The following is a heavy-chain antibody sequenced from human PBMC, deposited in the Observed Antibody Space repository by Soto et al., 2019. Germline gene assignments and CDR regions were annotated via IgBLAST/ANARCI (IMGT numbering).Heavy chain of an antibody. D-gene: IGHD2-8*01. CDR2: ISGSGGST. CDR3: AKRLDCTNAVCYGMDV. J-gene: IGHJ6*02. V-gene: IGHV3-23*01. CDR1: GFTFSSYA. Sequence: GGSLRLSCAASGFTFSSYAMSWVRQAPGKGLEWVSAISGSGGSTYYADSVKGRFTISRDNSKNTLYLQMNSLRAEDTAVYYCAKRLDCTNAVCYGMDVWGQGTTVTVSS.